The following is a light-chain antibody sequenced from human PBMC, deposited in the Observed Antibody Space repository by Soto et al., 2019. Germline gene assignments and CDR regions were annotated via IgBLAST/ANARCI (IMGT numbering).Light chain of an antibody. J-gene: IGLJ1*01. Sequence: SALTQPPSASGSPGQSVTISCTGTSSDIGAYNSVFWHQQHPGKAPKLMIFAVSKRPSGVPDRFSGSKSGNTASLTVSGLQAEDEAAYYCSSYAGGNNYVFGTGTKLTVL. CDR1: SSDIGAYNS. CDR3: SSYAGGNNYV. V-gene: IGLV2-8*01. CDR2: AVS.